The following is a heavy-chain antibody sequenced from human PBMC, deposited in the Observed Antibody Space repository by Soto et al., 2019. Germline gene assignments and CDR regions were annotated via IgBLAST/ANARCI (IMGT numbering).Heavy chain of an antibody. V-gene: IGHV5-10-1*01. J-gene: IGHJ6*02. Sequence: PGESLKISCKGSGYSFTSYWISWVRQMPGKGLEWMGRIDPSDSYTNYSPSFQGHVTISADKSISTAYLQWSSLKASDTAMYYCARHNEDIVVAPAATRGYYYYGMDVWGQGTTVTVSS. D-gene: IGHD2-2*01. CDR3: ARHNEDIVVAPAATRGYYYYGMDV. CDR2: IDPSDSYT. CDR1: GYSFTSYW.